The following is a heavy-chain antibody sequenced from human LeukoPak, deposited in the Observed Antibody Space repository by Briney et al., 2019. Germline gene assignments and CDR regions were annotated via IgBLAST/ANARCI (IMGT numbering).Heavy chain of an antibody. D-gene: IGHD3-10*01. V-gene: IGHV3-21*01. CDR2: ISSSSSYI. Sequence: PGGSLRLSCAASGFTFSSYSMNWVRQAPGKGLEWVSSISSSSSYIYYADSVKGRFTISRDNAKNSLYLQMNSLRAEDTAVYYCAREEYGSGSYRDYYYYYYMDVWGKGTTVTVSS. CDR1: GFTFSSYS. CDR3: AREEYGSGSYRDYYYYYYMDV. J-gene: IGHJ6*03.